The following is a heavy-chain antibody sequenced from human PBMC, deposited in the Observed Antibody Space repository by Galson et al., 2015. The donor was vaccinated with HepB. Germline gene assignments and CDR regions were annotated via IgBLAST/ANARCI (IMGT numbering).Heavy chain of an antibody. Sequence: SETLSLTCAVYGGSFSGYYWSWIRQPPGKGLEWIGEINHSGSTNYNPSLKSRVTISVDTSKNQFSLKLSSVTAADTAVYYCARVYRQLVRPDYYYMDVWGKGTTVTVSS. CDR1: GGSFSGYY. CDR3: ARVYRQLVRPDYYYMDV. D-gene: IGHD6-13*01. CDR2: INHSGST. J-gene: IGHJ6*03. V-gene: IGHV4-34*01.